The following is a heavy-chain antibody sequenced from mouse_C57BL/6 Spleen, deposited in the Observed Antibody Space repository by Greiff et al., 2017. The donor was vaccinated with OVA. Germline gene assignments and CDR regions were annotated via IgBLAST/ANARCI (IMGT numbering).Heavy chain of an antibody. CDR1: GYTFTDYY. CDR2: IYPGSGNT. D-gene: IGHD1-1*01. V-gene: IGHV1-76*01. CDR3: ARGGEDYGFDY. J-gene: IGHJ2*01. Sequence: VQLQQSGAELVRPGASVKLSCKASGYTFTDYYINWVKQRPGQGLEWIARIYPGSGNTYYNEKFKGKATLTAEKSSSTAYMQLSSLTSEDSAVYFCARGGEDYGFDYWGQGTTLTVSS.